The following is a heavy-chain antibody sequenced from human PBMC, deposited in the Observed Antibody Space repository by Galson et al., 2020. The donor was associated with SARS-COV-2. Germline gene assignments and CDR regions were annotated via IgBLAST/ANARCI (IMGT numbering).Heavy chain of an antibody. CDR3: ARAKTLINMIVVVITYFDY. CDR1: GGSISSGGYY. J-gene: IGHJ4*02. Sequence: SETLSLTCTVSGGSISSGGYYWSWIRQHPGKGLEWIGYIYYSESTYYNPSIKSRVTISVDTSKNQFSLKLSSVTAADTAVYYCARAKTLINMIVVVITYFDYWGQGTLVTVSS. CDR2: IYYSEST. V-gene: IGHV4-31*03. D-gene: IGHD3-22*01.